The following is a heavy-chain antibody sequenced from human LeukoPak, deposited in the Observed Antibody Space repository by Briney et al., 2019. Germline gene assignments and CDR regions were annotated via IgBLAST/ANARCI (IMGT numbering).Heavy chain of an antibody. Sequence: GGSLRLSCAASGFTFSNYGMHWVRQAPGKGLEWVAFIRFDESRTFYGDSVKGRFIISGDNSENTLFLHMHSLRPEDTAVYYCAKALVLTVAGTYYVDHWGRGTLVTVSS. J-gene: IGHJ4*02. CDR3: AKALVLTVAGTYYVDH. D-gene: IGHD6-19*01. V-gene: IGHV3-30*02. CDR1: GFTFSNYG. CDR2: IRFDESRT.